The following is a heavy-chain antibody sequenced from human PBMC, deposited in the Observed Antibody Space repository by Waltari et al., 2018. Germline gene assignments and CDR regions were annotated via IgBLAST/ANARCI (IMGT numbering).Heavy chain of an antibody. Sequence: EVQLVESGGGLVQPGRSLRLSCAASGFKFDDYAMHWVRQAPGKGLEWVSGISRNSDSIGYVDSVKGRFTISRDNAKNSLYLQMNSLRVEDTALYYCAKDPSGNLDYYYYGMDVWGQGTTVIVSS. CDR3: AKDPSGNLDYYYYGMDV. J-gene: IGHJ6*02. CDR1: GFKFDDYA. V-gene: IGHV3-9*01. D-gene: IGHD3-10*01. CDR2: ISRNSDSI.